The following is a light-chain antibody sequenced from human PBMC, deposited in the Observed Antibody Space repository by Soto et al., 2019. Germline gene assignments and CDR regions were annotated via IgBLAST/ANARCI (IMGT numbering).Light chain of an antibody. CDR2: TTD. V-gene: IGLV7-43*01. Sequence: QTVVTQEPSLAVSPGGTVTLTCASSTGAVTSGNYPSWFQQKPGQPPRTLIYTTDDKHSWTPARFSGSLLGGKAALTLSGVQPEDEADYYCLLYYGGAHLVFGGGTKVTVL. CDR3: LLYYGGAHLV. CDR1: TGAVTSGNY. J-gene: IGLJ3*02.